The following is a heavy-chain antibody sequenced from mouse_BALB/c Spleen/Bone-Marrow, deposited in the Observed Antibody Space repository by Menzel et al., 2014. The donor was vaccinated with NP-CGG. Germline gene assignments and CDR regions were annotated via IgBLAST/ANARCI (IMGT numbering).Heavy chain of an antibody. V-gene: IGHV1S81*02. Sequence: LVESGAELVKPGASVKLSCKASGYTFTSYWMEWVKQRPGQGLEWIGVINPRNGRTNYNEKFKSKATLTVDKSSSTAYMQLSSLTSEDSAVYYCAREAYYGPDYWGQGTTLTVSS. CDR3: AREAYYGPDY. CDR2: INPRNGRT. J-gene: IGHJ2*01. CDR1: GYTFTSYW. D-gene: IGHD1-2*01.